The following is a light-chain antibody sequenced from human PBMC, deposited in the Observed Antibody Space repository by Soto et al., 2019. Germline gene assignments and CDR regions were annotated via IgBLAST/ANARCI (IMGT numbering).Light chain of an antibody. Sequence: DIQMTQPPSSLSASAGDRVTITCRASQTITTSLNWYQQKPGRAPKLLIHATSSLQSGVPSRFSGSGSGTDFTLTISSLQPEDFATYYCQQSYSSPPWTFCQGTKVEI. J-gene: IGKJ1*01. CDR1: QTITTS. CDR2: ATS. V-gene: IGKV1-39*01. CDR3: QQSYSSPPWT.